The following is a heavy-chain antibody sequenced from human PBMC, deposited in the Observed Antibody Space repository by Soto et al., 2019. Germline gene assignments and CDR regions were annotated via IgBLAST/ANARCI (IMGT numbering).Heavy chain of an antibody. CDR3: AKDRCSGGSCYSDDYGDLPAWYFDL. Sequence: EVQLVESGGGLVQPGRSLRLSCAASGFTFDDYAMHWVRQAPGKGLEWVSGISWNSGSIGYADSVKGRFTISRDNDKHSLYLQMNSLRAEDTALYYCAKDRCSGGSCYSDDYGDLPAWYFDLWGRGTLVTVSS. CDR2: ISWNSGSI. CDR1: GFTFDDYA. D-gene: IGHD2-15*01. J-gene: IGHJ2*01. V-gene: IGHV3-9*01.